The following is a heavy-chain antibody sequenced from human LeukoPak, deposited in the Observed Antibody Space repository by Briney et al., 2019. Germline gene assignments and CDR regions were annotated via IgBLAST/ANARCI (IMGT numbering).Heavy chain of an antibody. Sequence: GGSLRLSCAASGFTFSSYAMSWVRQAPGKGLEWVSAISGSGGSTYYADSVKGRFTISRDNSKNTLYLQMNSLRAEDMAVYYCAKDPVGWGGVPRYFDYWGQGTLVTVSS. CDR2: ISGSGGST. CDR1: GFTFSSYA. CDR3: AKDPVGWGGVPRYFDY. V-gene: IGHV3-23*01. D-gene: IGHD3-16*01. J-gene: IGHJ4*02.